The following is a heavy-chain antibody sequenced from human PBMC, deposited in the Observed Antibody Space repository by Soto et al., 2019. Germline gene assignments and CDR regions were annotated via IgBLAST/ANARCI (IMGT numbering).Heavy chain of an antibody. CDR1: GGSISSGDYY. J-gene: IGHJ5*02. Sequence: SETLSLTCTVSGGSISSGDYYLSWIRQPPGKGLEWIGYIYYSGSTYYNPSLKSRVIISVDTSKNQFSLKLSSVTAADTAVYYCARERPDGARLDPWGQGTLVTVS. CDR2: IYYSGST. CDR3: ARERPDGARLDP. V-gene: IGHV4-30-4*01. D-gene: IGHD6-6*01.